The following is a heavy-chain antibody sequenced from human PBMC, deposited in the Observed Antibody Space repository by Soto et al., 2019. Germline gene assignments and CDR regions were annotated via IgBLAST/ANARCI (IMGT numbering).Heavy chain of an antibody. Sequence: PSETLSLTCSVSGGSLSSGDYYWSWIRQPPGKGLEWIGYIYYSGSTYYNPSLKSRVTISLDTSKNQFSLKLSSVTAADTAVYYCARHSDSSGYYYYYFDYWGQGTLVTVSS. CDR3: ARHSDSSGYYYYYFDY. CDR1: GGSLSSGDYY. D-gene: IGHD3-22*01. V-gene: IGHV4-30-4*01. CDR2: IYYSGST. J-gene: IGHJ4*02.